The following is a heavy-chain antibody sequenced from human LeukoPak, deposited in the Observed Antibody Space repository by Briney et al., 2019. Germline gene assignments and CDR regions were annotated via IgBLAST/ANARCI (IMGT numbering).Heavy chain of an antibody. J-gene: IGHJ3*02. V-gene: IGHV3-13*04. Sequence: GGSLGLSCAASGFTFSNYDMHWVRQATGKGLEYVSAIGVGGDTYYSGSVKGRFTISRENAENSLYLQMNNLRVEDTAVYYCARVNLYRSDSDYNDAFDIWGQGTMVTVSS. CDR1: GFTFSNYD. D-gene: IGHD4-11*01. CDR2: IGVGGDT. CDR3: ARVNLYRSDSDYNDAFDI.